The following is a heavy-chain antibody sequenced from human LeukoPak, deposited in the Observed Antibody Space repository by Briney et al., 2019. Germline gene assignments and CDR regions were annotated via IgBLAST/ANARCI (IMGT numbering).Heavy chain of an antibody. V-gene: IGHV1-3*01. CDR2: INAGNGNT. J-gene: IGHJ3*02. Sequence: ASVKVSCKASGYTFTSYAMHWVRQAPGQRPEWMGWINAGNGNTKYSQKFQGRVTITRDTSASTAYMELSSLRSEDTAVYYCAREGTFDAFDIWGQGTMVTVSS. CDR3: AREGTFDAFDI. CDR1: GYTFTSYA.